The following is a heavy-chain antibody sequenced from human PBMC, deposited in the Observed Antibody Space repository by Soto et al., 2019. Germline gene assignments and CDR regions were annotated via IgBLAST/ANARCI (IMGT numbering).Heavy chain of an antibody. CDR2: IKGDGSEK. CDR1: GFTFSDFW. CDR3: GRDEVRNRVGV. D-gene: IGHD4-4*01. Sequence: GGSLRLSCEASGFTFSDFWMSWVRQAPGKGLEWVANIKGDGSEKRYVDSVRGRFTISRDNAKNSVYLQMNSLRADDTALYYCGRDEVRNRVGVWGQGIKVTVSS. J-gene: IGHJ6*02. V-gene: IGHV3-7*01.